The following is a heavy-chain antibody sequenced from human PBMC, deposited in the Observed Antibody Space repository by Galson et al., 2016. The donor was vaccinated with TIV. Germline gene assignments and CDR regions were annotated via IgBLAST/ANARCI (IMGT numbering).Heavy chain of an antibody. Sequence: SLRLSCAASGFRFNFYFMTWVRQGRGKGLEWVSTVSLAGSHTYYADSVKGRFTISRDKSKNTMYLQMSSLRVDDTAEYYCATPGQRGDYSWDALDVWGQGTTVAVSS. CDR2: VSLAGSHT. D-gene: IGHD1-26*01. CDR3: ATPGQRGDYSWDALDV. V-gene: IGHV3-23*01. J-gene: IGHJ3*01. CDR1: GFRFNFYF.